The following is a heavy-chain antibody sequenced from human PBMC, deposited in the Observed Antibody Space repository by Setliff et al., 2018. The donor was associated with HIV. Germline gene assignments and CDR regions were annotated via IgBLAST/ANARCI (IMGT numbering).Heavy chain of an antibody. CDR3: ARDPYPYGDYGDWYFDL. V-gene: IGHV3-11*04. Sequence: GGSLRLSCAASGFTFSDYYMSWIRQAPGKGLEWVSYISGSGSTIYYADSVRGRFTISRDNAKNSLYPQMNSLRAEDTAVYYCARDPYPYGDYGDWYFDLWGRGTLVTVSS. CDR1: GFTFSDYY. CDR2: ISGSGSTI. D-gene: IGHD4-17*01. J-gene: IGHJ2*01.